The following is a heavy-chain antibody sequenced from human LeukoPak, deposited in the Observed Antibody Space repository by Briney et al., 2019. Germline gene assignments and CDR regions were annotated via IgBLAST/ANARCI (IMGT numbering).Heavy chain of an antibody. CDR1: GFTFSSYA. D-gene: IGHD2-15*01. CDR2: ISGSGGST. V-gene: IGHV3-23*01. CDR3: ARYCSGGSCYSGVDY. Sequence: GGSLRLSCAASGFTFSSYAMSWVRQTPGKGLEWVSRISGSGGSTYYADSVKGRFTISRDNSKNTLYLHMNSLRAEDTAVYYCARYCSGGSCYSGVDYWGQGTLVTVS. J-gene: IGHJ4*02.